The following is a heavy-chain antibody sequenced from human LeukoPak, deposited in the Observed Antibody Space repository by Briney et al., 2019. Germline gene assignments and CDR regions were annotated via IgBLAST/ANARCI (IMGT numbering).Heavy chain of an antibody. CDR1: GFTFSSYA. CDR2: ISGSGGRT. D-gene: IGHD6-19*01. Sequence: GGSLRLSCAASGFTFSSYAMSWVRQAPGKGLEWVSVISGSGGRTYHADSVEGRFTISRDNSKNTLYLQMNSLRAEDTAVYYCAKGPAVAGTRNYFDYWGQGTLVTVSS. J-gene: IGHJ4*02. V-gene: IGHV3-23*01. CDR3: AKGPAVAGTRNYFDY.